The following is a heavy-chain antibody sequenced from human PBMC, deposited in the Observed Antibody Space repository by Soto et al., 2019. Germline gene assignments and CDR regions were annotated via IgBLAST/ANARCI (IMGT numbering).Heavy chain of an antibody. J-gene: IGHJ5*02. CDR2: IYYSGTT. Sequence: SDTLSLTYAFSGYSISSSNWRGWIRQPPGKGLEWIGYIYYSGTTYYNPSLKSRVTISVDRSKNQFSLKLSSVTAADTAVYYCARDQLEGNWFDPWGQG. D-gene: IGHD1-1*01. CDR3: ARDQLEGNWFDP. CDR1: GYSISSSNW. V-gene: IGHV4-28*03.